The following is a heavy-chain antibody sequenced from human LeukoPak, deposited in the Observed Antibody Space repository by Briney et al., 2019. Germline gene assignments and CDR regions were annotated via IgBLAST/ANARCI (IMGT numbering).Heavy chain of an antibody. D-gene: IGHD4/OR15-4a*01. CDR1: GYTFSRYG. Sequence: GASVKVSCKTSGYTFSRYGFSWVRQAPGQGLEWMGWISAYNGNTNYAQKLQGRVTMTTDTSTSTAYMELRSLRSDDTAVYYCAREALGLSMDVWGQGTTVTVSS. CDR2: ISAYNGNT. CDR3: AREALGLSMDV. J-gene: IGHJ6*02. V-gene: IGHV1-18*01.